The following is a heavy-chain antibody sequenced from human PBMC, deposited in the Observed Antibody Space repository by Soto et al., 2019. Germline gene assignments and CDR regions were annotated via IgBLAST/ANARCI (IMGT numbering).Heavy chain of an antibody. J-gene: IGHJ4*02. CDR1: CYTFTSYG. CDR2: ISAYNGNT. Sequence: SAKVSFKASCYTFTSYGISWVRQAPVQGLEWMGWISAYNGNTNYAQKLQGRVTMTTDTSTSTAYMELRSLRSDDTAVYYCERDRVTMIVVATLDYWGQGTLVTVSS. V-gene: IGHV1-18*04. CDR3: ERDRVTMIVVATLDY. D-gene: IGHD3-22*01.